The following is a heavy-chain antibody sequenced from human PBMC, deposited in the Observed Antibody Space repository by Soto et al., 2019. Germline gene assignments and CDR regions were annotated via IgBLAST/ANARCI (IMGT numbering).Heavy chain of an antibody. CDR3: AKGKFGDY. Sequence: GGSLRLSCAASGFTFSSYAMSWVRQAPGKEMGWVSDISGSGGRTYYADSVKGRFTISRDNSKNTLDLQMNSLRAEDTAVYYCAKGKFGDYWGQGTLVTVSS. CDR1: GFTFSSYA. V-gene: IGHV3-23*01. D-gene: IGHD3-10*01. J-gene: IGHJ4*02. CDR2: ISGSGGRT.